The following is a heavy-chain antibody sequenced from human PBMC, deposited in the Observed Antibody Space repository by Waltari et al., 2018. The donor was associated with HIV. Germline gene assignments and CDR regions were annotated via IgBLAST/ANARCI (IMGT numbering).Heavy chain of an antibody. Sequence: QVQLQESGPGLVKPSETLSLTCTVSGYSISSGYYWGWIRQPPGKGLEWIGSIYHSGSTYYNPSLKSRVTISVDTSKNQFSLKLSSVTAADTAVYYCARDRVTIFGVVAGTWFDPWGQGTLVTVSS. J-gene: IGHJ5*02. V-gene: IGHV4-38-2*02. CDR2: IYHSGST. CDR1: GYSISSGYY. D-gene: IGHD3-3*01. CDR3: ARDRVTIFGVVAGTWFDP.